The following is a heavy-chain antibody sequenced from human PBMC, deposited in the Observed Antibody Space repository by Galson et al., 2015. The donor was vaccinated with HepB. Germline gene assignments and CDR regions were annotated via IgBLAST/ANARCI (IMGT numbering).Heavy chain of an antibody. Sequence: SETLSLTCTVSGGSISSYYWSWIRQPPGKGLEWIGYIYYSGSTNYNPSLKSRVTISVDTSKNQFSLKLSSVTAADTAVYYCARDRGDGNGDYPFDYWGQGTLVTVSS. D-gene: IGHD4-17*01. CDR1: GGSISSYY. CDR2: IYYSGST. CDR3: ARDRGDGNGDYPFDY. J-gene: IGHJ4*02. V-gene: IGHV4-59*01.